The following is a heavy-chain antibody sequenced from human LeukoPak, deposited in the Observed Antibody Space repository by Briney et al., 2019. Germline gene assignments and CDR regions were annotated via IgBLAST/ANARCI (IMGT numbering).Heavy chain of an antibody. CDR2: IKQDGSEK. CDR1: GFTFSSYW. J-gene: IGHJ6*02. Sequence: GGSLRLSCAASGFTFSSYWMSCVRQAPGKGREWVANIKQDGSEKYYVDSVKGRFTISRDNAKNSLYLQMNSLRAEDTAVYYCAKGIAAAGYYYYGMDVWGQGTTVTVSS. CDR3: AKGIAAAGYYYYGMDV. V-gene: IGHV3-7*01. D-gene: IGHD6-13*01.